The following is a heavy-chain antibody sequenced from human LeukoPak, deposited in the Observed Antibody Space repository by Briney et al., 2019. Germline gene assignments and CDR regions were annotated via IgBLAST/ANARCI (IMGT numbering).Heavy chain of an antibody. V-gene: IGHV3-33*08. CDR3: ARDGSASYSHFEN. CDR1: GFTFSSFA. J-gene: IGHJ4*02. CDR2: IWYDGSNK. D-gene: IGHD3-10*01. Sequence: GGSLRLSCAASGFTFSSFAMAWVRQAPGKGLEWVAVIWYDGSNKYYADSVKGRFTISRDNSKNTMYLQMNSLRAEDTAVYYCARDGSASYSHFENWGQGTLVTVSS.